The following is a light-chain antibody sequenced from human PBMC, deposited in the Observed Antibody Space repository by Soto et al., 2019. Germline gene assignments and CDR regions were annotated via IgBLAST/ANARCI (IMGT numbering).Light chain of an antibody. CDR1: QGIRND. J-gene: IGKJ1*01. Sequence: IQMTQSPSSLSASVGDRVTITCRASQGIRNDLGWYQQKPGKAPKLLIYAASSLQSEVPSRFSGSGSETDFTLTISSLQPEDFATYSCQQSYSTTWAFGQGTKVDIK. V-gene: IGKV1-39*01. CDR2: AAS. CDR3: QQSYSTTWA.